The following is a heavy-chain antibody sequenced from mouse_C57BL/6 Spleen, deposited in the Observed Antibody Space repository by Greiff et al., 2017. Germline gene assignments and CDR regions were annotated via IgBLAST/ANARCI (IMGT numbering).Heavy chain of an antibody. V-gene: IGHV1-42*01. D-gene: IGHD2-3*01. Sequence: VQLKQSGPELVKPGASVKISCKASGYSFTGYYMNWVKQSPEKSLEWIGEINPSTGGTTYNQKFKAKATLTVDKSSSTAYMQLKSLTSEDSAVXYCASAYDGFYAMDYWGQGTSVTVSS. J-gene: IGHJ4*01. CDR3: ASAYDGFYAMDY. CDR1: GYSFTGYY. CDR2: INPSTGGT.